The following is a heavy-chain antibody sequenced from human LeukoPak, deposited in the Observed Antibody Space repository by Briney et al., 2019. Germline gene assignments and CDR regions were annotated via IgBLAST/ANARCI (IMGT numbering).Heavy chain of an antibody. CDR1: GFTVSSNY. D-gene: IGHD2-15*01. Sequence: GGSLRLSCAASGFTVSSNYMSWVRQAPGKGLEWVSRISTDGYTTDYADFVQGRFTASRDNTKNTWSLEMNSLRAEDTAVYYCVVGGSPGYWGQGTLVTVSS. CDR3: VVGGSPGY. CDR2: ISTDGYTT. V-gene: IGHV3-53*01. J-gene: IGHJ4*02.